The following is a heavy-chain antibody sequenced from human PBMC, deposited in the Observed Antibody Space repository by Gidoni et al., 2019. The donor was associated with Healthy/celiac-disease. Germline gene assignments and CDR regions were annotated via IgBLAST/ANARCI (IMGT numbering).Heavy chain of an antibody. J-gene: IGHJ6*02. D-gene: IGHD6-13*01. Sequence: PGLVKPSETLSLACAVSGGSISSYYWSWIRQPPGKGLEWIGYINYSGSTNYNPTLKRRVSISVDTTKNHFSLKLSSVTAADTAVYYWAGYTEAAADYYYYGMDVWGQGTTVTVSS. CDR2: INYSGST. CDR3: AGYTEAAADYYYYGMDV. V-gene: IGHV4-59*08. CDR1: GGSISSYY.